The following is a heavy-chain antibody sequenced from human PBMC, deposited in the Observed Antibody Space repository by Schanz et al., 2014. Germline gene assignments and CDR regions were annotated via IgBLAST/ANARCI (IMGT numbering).Heavy chain of an antibody. V-gene: IGHV3-30*04. CDR3: ERFQSPHQPFDY. D-gene: IGHD2-2*01. CDR1: GFTFSDYA. J-gene: IGHJ4*02. Sequence: QVQLVESGGGVVQPGRSLRLSCAASGFTFSDYALHWVRQAPGKGLEWVALISYDGGNKYYADSVKGRFTISRDNSKNTLYLQMNSLRAEDTAVYYCERFQSPHQPFDYWGQGTLVTVSS. CDR2: ISYDGGNK.